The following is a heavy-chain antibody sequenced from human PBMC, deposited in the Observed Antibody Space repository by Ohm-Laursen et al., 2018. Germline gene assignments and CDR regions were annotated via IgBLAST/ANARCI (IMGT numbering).Heavy chain of an antibody. V-gene: IGHV3-23*01. CDR3: AKGLPIAVAANRYFDY. Sequence: SLRLSCAASGFTFSSYAMSWVRQAPGKGLEWVSGISGSGGSSYYADSVKGRFTISRDNSKNTLYLQMNSLRAEDTAVYYCAKGLPIAVAANRYFDYWGQGTAVTVSS. CDR2: ISGSGGSS. D-gene: IGHD6-19*01. J-gene: IGHJ4*02. CDR1: GFTFSSYA.